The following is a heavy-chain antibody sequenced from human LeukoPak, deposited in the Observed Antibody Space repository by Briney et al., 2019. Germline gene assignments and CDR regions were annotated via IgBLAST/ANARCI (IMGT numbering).Heavy chain of an antibody. CDR2: INPNSGGT. V-gene: IGHV1-2*02. CDR3: ARPPNHDWFDP. D-gene: IGHD1-14*01. J-gene: IGHJ5*02. Sequence: ASVKVSCKASGYTFTSYGISWVRQAPGQGLEWMGWINPNSGGTNYAQKFQGRVTMTRDTSISTVYMELSRLRSDDTAVYYCARPPNHDWFDPWGQGTLVTVSS. CDR1: GYTFTSYG.